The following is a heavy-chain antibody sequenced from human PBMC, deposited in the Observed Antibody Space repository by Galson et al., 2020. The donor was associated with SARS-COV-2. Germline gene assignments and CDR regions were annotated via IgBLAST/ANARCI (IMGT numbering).Heavy chain of an antibody. V-gene: IGHV4-39*01. CDR3: ARIIAVAIKYYFDY. J-gene: IGHJ4*02. CDR2: IYYSGST. Sequence: PPGKGLEWIGSIYYSGSTYYNPSLKSRVTISVDTSKNQFSLKLSSVTAADTAVYYCARIIAVAIKYYFDYWGQGTLVTVSS. D-gene: IGHD6-19*01.